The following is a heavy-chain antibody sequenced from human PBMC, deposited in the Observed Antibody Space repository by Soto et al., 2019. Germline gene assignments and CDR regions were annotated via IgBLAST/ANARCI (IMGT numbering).Heavy chain of an antibody. CDR1: GGSISSGNFS. Sequence: SETLSLTCTVSGGSISSGNFSWTWIRQPPGKGLEWIACIFHTGSTFYNSSLKPRVSISVDRSKNQFSLKLKSVTETDTAVYYCARVKVGDLFRFNWFFDLWGRGTLVTVSS. CDR2: IFHTGST. J-gene: IGHJ2*01. D-gene: IGHD3-3*01. CDR3: ARVKVGDLFRFNWFFDL. V-gene: IGHV4-30-2*01.